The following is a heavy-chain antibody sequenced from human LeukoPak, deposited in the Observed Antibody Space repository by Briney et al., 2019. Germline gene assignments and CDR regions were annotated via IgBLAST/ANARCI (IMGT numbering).Heavy chain of an antibody. CDR1: GGTFSSYA. Sequence: GASVKVSCKASGGTFSSYAISWVRQAPRQGLEWMGRIIPILGIASYAQKFQGRVTITADKSTSTAYMELSSLRSEDTAVYYCARGGSGSYYWFDPWGQGTLVTVSS. D-gene: IGHD3-10*01. CDR2: IIPILGIA. CDR3: ARGGSGSYYWFDP. V-gene: IGHV1-69*04. J-gene: IGHJ5*02.